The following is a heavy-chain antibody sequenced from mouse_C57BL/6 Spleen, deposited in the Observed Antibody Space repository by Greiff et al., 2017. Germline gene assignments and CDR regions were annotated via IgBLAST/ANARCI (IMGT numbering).Heavy chain of an antibody. J-gene: IGHJ1*03. CDR1: GFNIKDYY. Sequence: EVQLQQSGAELVKPGASVKLSCTASGFNIKDYYMHWVKQRTEPGLEWIGRIDPEDGETKYAPNFQGKATITADTSSNTAYLQLSSLTSEDTAVYYCARKAATDWYFDVWGTGTTVTVSS. CDR3: ARKAATDWYFDV. D-gene: IGHD6-1*01. CDR2: IDPEDGET. V-gene: IGHV14-2*01.